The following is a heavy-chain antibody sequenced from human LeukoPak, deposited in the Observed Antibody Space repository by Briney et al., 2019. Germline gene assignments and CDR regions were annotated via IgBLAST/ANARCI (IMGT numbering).Heavy chain of an antibody. CDR1: GFTFSSYS. J-gene: IGHJ4*02. CDR2: INHSGST. V-gene: IGHV4-34*01. CDR3: ARAGGSYQIRNIDY. Sequence: GSLRLSCAASGFTFSSYSMNWVRQAPGKGLEWIGEINHSGSTNYNPSLKSRVTISVDTSKNQFSLKLSSVTAADTAVYYCARAGGSYQIRNIDYWGQGTLVTVSS. D-gene: IGHD1-26*01.